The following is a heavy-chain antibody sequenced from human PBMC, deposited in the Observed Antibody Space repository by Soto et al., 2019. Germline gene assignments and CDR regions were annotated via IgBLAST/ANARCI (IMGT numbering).Heavy chain of an antibody. J-gene: IGHJ4*02. CDR2: ITGSGGST. CDR3: AKERVRYLDY. CDR1: GITLSGYA. V-gene: IGHV3-23*01. Sequence: PGGSLRLSCAASGITLSGYAMSWVRQAPGTGLEWVSAITGSGGSTYYADSVKGRFTISRDNSKNTLYLQMNSLRAEDTAVYYCAKERVRYLDYWGQGTLVTVSS. D-gene: IGHD3-9*01.